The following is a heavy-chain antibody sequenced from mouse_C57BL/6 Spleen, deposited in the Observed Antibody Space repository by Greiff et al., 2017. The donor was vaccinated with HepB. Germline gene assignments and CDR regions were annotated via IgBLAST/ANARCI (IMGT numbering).Heavy chain of an antibody. CDR2: INPGSGGT. V-gene: IGHV1-54*01. Sequence: QVQLQQSGAELVRPGTSVKVSCKASGYAFTNYLIEWVKQRPGQGLEWIGVINPGSGGTNYNEKFKGKATLTADKSSSTAYMQLSSLTSEDSAVYVCARAGGSSPAWFAYWGQGTLVTVSA. J-gene: IGHJ3*01. CDR3: ARAGGSSPAWFAY. CDR1: GYAFTNYL. D-gene: IGHD1-1*01.